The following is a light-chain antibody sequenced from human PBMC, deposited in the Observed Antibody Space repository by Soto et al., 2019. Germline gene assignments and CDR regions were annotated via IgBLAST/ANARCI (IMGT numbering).Light chain of an antibody. J-gene: IGLJ1*01. CDR1: SSNIGAGYP. V-gene: IGLV1-40*01. Sequence: QSVLTQPPSVSGAPGQRITISCTGSSSNIGAGYPVHWYQQLPGTAPKLLIFGNTIRPSGVPDRFSGSRSGLAITGLQAEDEADYYCQSYDSSLSGYVFGTGTKLTGL. CDR3: QSYDSSLSGYV. CDR2: GNT.